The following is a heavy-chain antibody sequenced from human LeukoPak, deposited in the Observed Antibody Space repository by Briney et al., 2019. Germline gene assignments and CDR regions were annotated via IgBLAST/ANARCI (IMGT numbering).Heavy chain of an antibody. V-gene: IGHV4-59*12. J-gene: IGHJ5*02. CDR3: ARDRSAAGNFDP. CDR2: IYHSGST. CDR1: GGSISSYY. D-gene: IGHD6-13*01. Sequence: PSETLSLTCTVSGGSISSYYWSWIRQPPGKGLEWIGEIYHSGSTNYNPSLKSRVTISVDKSKNQFSLKLSSVTAADTAVYYCARDRSAAGNFDPWGQGTLVTVSS.